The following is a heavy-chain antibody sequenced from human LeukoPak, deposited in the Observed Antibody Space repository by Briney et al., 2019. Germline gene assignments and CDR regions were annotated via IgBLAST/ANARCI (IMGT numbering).Heavy chain of an antibody. CDR1: GYSFTSYW. J-gene: IGHJ4*02. V-gene: IGHV5-51*01. CDR2: IYPGDSDT. CDR3: ARDVGYSYGTYDY. Sequence: GESLKISCKGSGYSFTSYWIGWVRQMPGKGPEWMGIIYPGDSDTRYSPSFQGQVTISADKSISTAYLRWSSLKASDTAMYYCARDVGYSYGTYDYWGQGTLVTVSS. D-gene: IGHD5-18*01.